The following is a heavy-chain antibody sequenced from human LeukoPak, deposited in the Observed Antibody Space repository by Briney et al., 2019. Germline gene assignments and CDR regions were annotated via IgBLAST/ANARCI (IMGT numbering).Heavy chain of an antibody. V-gene: IGHV4-61*02. CDR2: IYTSGST. CDR3: ARVYSSWYLDY. D-gene: IGHD6-6*01. CDR1: GGSISSGSYY. J-gene: IGHJ4*02. Sequence: SETLSLTCTVSGGSISSGSYYWRWLRQPAGTGLEWIGRIYTSGSTNYNPSLKSRVTISVDTSKNQFSLKLSSVTAADTAVYYCARVYSSWYLDYWGQGTLVTVSS.